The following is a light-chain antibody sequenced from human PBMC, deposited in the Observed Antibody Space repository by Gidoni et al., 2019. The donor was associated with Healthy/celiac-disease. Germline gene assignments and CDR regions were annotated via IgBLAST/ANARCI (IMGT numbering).Light chain of an antibody. CDR3: QQYGSS. J-gene: IGKJ3*01. Sequence: EIVLTPSPGTLSLSPGERATLSCRASQSVSSSYLAWYQQKPGQAPRLLIYGASSRATGIPDRVSGSGSGTDFTLTISRLEPEDFAVYYCQQYGSSFGPXTKVDIK. V-gene: IGKV3-20*01. CDR1: QSVSSSY. CDR2: GAS.